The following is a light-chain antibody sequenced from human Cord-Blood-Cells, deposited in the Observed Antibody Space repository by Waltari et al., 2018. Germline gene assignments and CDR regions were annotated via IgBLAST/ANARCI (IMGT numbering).Light chain of an antibody. CDR3: QQYDNLPYT. V-gene: IGKV1-33*01. J-gene: IGKJ2*01. Sequence: DIQMTQSPSSLSASVGDRVTITCQASQDISNYLNLYQQKPGKAPKLLIYDASNLETGAPSRFSGSGSGTDFTFTISSLQPEDIATYYCQQYDNLPYTFGQGTKLEIK. CDR2: DAS. CDR1: QDISNY.